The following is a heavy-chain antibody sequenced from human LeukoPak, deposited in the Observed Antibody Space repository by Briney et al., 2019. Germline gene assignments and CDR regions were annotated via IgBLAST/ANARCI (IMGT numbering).Heavy chain of an antibody. CDR1: RGSSGSYY. Sequence: SETLSLTCTVSRGSSGSYYWTWIRQPPGKGLEWIGYIYYSGSTKYNPSLKSRVTISLDTSRDQFSLQLTSVTAADTAMYYCARAVSNTVVVPEARIDPWGQGTLVTVSS. V-gene: IGHV4-59*01. J-gene: IGHJ5*02. D-gene: IGHD2-2*01. CDR2: IYYSGST. CDR3: ARAVSNTVVVPEARIDP.